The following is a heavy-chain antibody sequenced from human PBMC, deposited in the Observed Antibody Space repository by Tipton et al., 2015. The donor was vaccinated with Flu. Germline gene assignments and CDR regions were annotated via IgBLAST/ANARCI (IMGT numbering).Heavy chain of an antibody. CDR2: IKQDGSEK. D-gene: IGHD6-13*01. CDR1: GFTFSRYA. CDR3: VRAIAAAGSR. J-gene: IGHJ4*02. Sequence: SLSLSCAASGFTFSRYAMNWARQAPGKGLEWVANIKQDGSEKYYVDSVKGRFTISRDNAKNSLYLQMNSLRVEDTAVYYCVRAIAAAGSRWGQGTLVTVSS. V-gene: IGHV3-7*01.